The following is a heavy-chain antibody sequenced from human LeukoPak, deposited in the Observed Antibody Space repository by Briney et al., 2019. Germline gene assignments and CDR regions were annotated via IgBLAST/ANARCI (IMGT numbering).Heavy chain of an antibody. V-gene: IGHV3-7*01. CDR2: IKQDGSEK. D-gene: IGHD5-18*01. Sequence: PGGSLRLSCAASGFTFSSYWMNWVRQAPGKGLEWVARIKQDGSEKYYADSVKGRFTISRDNAKNSVFLQMNSLRAEDTAVYYCARGTYGYGYWGQGILVTVSS. CDR3: ARGTYGYGY. CDR1: GFTFSSYW. J-gene: IGHJ4*02.